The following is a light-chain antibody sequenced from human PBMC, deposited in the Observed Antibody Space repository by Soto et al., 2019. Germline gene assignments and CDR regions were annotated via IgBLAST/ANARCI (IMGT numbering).Light chain of an antibody. J-gene: IGKJ3*01. CDR2: DAS. CDR1: QSVSSY. Sequence: EIVLTQSPATLSLSPGERATLSCRASQSVSSYLAWYQQKPGQAPRLLIYDASTRATGIPARFSGSGSGTDFTLTIRSLEPEDFAVYYWQQSCNWPIFGPGTKVDIK. CDR3: QQSCNWPI. V-gene: IGKV3-11*01.